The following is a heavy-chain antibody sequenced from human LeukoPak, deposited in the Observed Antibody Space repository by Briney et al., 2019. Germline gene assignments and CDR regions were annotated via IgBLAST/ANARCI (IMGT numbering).Heavy chain of an antibody. Sequence: ASVKVSCKASGYTFTSYAMLWVRQAPGQRLEWMGWINAGNGNTKYSQKFQGRVTITRDTSASTAYMELSSLRSEDTAVYYCASCREINDAFDIWGQGTMVTVSS. CDR3: ASCREINDAFDI. V-gene: IGHV1-3*01. CDR2: INAGNGNT. D-gene: IGHD2-15*01. J-gene: IGHJ3*02. CDR1: GYTFTSYA.